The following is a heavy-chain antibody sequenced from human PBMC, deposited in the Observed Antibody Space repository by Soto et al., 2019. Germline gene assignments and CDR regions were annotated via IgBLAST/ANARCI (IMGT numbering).Heavy chain of an antibody. Sequence: QVQLVESGGGVVQPGRSLRLSCAASGFTFSSYAMHWVRQAPGKGLEWVAVISYDGSNKYYADSVKGRFPISRDNSKNTLYLQMNSLRAEDTAVYYCARAPLIGGAFDIWGQGTMVTVSS. CDR1: GFTFSSYA. D-gene: IGHD3-10*01. CDR3: ARAPLIGGAFDI. J-gene: IGHJ3*02. V-gene: IGHV3-30-3*01. CDR2: ISYDGSNK.